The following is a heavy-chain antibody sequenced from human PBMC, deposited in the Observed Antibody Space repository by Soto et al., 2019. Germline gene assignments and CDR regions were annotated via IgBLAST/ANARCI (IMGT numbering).Heavy chain of an antibody. J-gene: IGHJ6*02. CDR2: ISTYNGNT. CDR1: GYTFNTYG. CDR3: ARRLGSYYYGMDV. V-gene: IGHV1-18*01. Sequence: ASVKVSCKASGYTFNTYGISWVRQAPGQGLEWMGWISTYNGNTNYAQKLQDRITMTIDTSTTTGYMELRSLRSDDTAVYYCARRLGSYYYGMDVWGQGTTVTVSS.